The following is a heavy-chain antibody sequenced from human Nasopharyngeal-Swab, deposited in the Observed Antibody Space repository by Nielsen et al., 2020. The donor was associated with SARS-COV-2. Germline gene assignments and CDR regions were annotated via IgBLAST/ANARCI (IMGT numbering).Heavy chain of an antibody. CDR2: ISSSSSYI. V-gene: IGHV3-21*01. CDR3: ASDYCSSTSCYFGADYYYMDV. D-gene: IGHD2-2*01. Sequence: GGSLRLSCAASGFTFSSYSMSWVRQAPGKGLEWVSSISSSSSYIYYADSVKGRFTISRDNAKNSLYLQMNSLRAEDTAVYYCASDYCSSTSCYFGADYYYMDVWGKGTTVTVSS. CDR1: GFTFSSYS. J-gene: IGHJ6*03.